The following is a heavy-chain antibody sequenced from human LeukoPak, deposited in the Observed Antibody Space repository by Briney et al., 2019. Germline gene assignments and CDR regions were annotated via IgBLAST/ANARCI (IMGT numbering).Heavy chain of an antibody. J-gene: IGHJ4*02. Sequence: QPGGSLRLSCAASGFTFSNYWMHWVRQAPGKGLVWVSRVNRDGSSTTYADSVKGRFTISRDNAKNTLYLQMSSLRAEDTAVYYCARVFEDRGWTPLDYWGQGTLVTVSS. D-gene: IGHD6-19*01. CDR2: VNRDGSST. CDR1: GFTFSNYW. CDR3: ARVFEDRGWTPLDY. V-gene: IGHV3-74*01.